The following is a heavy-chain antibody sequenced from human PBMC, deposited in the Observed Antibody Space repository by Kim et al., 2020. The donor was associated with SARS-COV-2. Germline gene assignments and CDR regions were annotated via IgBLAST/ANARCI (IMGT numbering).Heavy chain of an antibody. CDR3: ASYSGSYPGDYYYGMDV. Sequence: GESLKISCKGSGYSFTSYWISWVRQMPGKGLEWMGRIDPSDSYTNYSPSFQGHVTIPADKSISTAYLQWSSLKASDTAMYYCASYSGSYPGDYYYGMDVWGQGTTVTVSS. J-gene: IGHJ6*02. CDR2: IDPSDSYT. CDR1: GYSFTSYW. D-gene: IGHD1-26*01. V-gene: IGHV5-10-1*01.